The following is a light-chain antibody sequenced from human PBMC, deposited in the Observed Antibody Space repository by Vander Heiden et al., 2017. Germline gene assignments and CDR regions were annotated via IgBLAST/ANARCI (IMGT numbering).Light chain of an antibody. CDR1: QSLLHSNGYNY. V-gene: IGKV2-28*01. Sequence: DIVMTQSPPSLPVTPGEPTSISCRSSQSLLHSNGYNYLDWYLQKPGQSPQLLIYLGYNRASGVPDRFSGSGSGTDFTLKISRVEAEDVGVYYCMQALQTLRYTFGQGTKLEIK. J-gene: IGKJ2*01. CDR2: LGY. CDR3: MQALQTLRYT.